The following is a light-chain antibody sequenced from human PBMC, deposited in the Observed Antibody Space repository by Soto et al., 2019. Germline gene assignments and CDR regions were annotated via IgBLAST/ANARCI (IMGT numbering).Light chain of an antibody. CDR2: EVS. CDR1: SSDVGGYKY. Sequence: QSALTQPASVSGSPGQSITISCTGTSSDVGGYKYVSWYQHHPGEAPKLIIYEVSNRPSGVSNRFSGSKSGNTASLTISVLQAEDETHYYFKSISSGSTPMLFGGGTQLTVL. CDR3: KSISSGSTPML. J-gene: IGLJ3*02. V-gene: IGLV2-14*01.